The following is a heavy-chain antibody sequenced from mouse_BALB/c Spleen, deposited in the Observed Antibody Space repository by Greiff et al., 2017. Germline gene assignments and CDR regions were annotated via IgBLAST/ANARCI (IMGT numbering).Heavy chain of an antibody. CDR2: INPSNGRT. D-gene: IGHD2-4*01. V-gene: IGHV1S81*02. J-gene: IGHJ4*01. CDR1: GYTFTSYW. Sequence: VQLQQPGAELVKPGASVKLSCKASGYTFTSYWMHWVKLRPGQGLEWIGEINPSNGRTNYNEKFKSKATLTVDKSSSTAYMQLSSLTSEDSAVYYCARSTMITTQGYAMDYWGQGTSVTVSS. CDR3: ARSTMITTQGYAMDY.